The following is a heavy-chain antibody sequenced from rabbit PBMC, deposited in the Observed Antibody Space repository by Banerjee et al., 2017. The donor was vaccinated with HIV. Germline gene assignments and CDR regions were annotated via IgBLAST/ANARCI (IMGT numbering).Heavy chain of an antibody. D-gene: IGHD4-1*01. CDR1: EFSFSDRDV. Sequence: QEQLEESGGGLVKPEGSLTVTCKASEFSFSDRDVMCWVRQAPGKGLEWIACINTATGKAVYASWAKGRFTCSKTSSTTVTLQMTSLTVADTATYFCARDLDDVIGWNFAWWGQGTLVTVS. J-gene: IGHJ3*01. CDR2: INTATGKA. V-gene: IGHV1S45*01. CDR3: ARDLDDVIGWNFAW.